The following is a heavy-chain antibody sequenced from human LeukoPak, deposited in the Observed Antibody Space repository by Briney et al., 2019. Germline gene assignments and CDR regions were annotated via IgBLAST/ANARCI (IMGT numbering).Heavy chain of an antibody. CDR1: GGTFNSYA. CDR2: IIPIFGTA. Sequence: GASVKVSCKASGGTFNSYAISWVRQAPGQGLEWMGGIIPIFGTANYAQKFQGRVTITADKSTSTAYMELSSLRSEDTAVYYCARGPRPMDLDYWGQGTLVTVSS. D-gene: IGHD3-10*01. V-gene: IGHV1-69*06. CDR3: ARGPRPMDLDY. J-gene: IGHJ4*02.